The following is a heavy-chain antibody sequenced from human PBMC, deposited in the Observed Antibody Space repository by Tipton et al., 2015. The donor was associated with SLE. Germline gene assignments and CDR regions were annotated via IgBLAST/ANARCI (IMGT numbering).Heavy chain of an antibody. V-gene: IGHV4-38-2*02. D-gene: IGHD2-21*01. J-gene: IGHJ4*02. CDR3: ARDLKGRVGIVDY. Sequence: TLSLTCTVSGYSISSGYYWGWIRQPPGKGLEWIGTIYHSGSTYYNPSLKSRVTISLDTSKNQFSLKLNSVTAADTAVYYCARDLKGRVGIVDYWGQGTLVTVSS. CDR2: IYHSGST. CDR1: GYSISSGYY.